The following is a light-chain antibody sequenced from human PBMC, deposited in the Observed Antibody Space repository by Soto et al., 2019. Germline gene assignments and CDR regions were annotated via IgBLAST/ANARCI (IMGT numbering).Light chain of an antibody. CDR2: DVR. V-gene: IGLV2-14*03. CDR1: SSDVGGYNF. Sequence: QSVLTQPASVSGSPGQSITISCTGTSSDVGGYNFVSWYQQHPGKAPKFIIYDVRNRPSGVSNRFSGSRSGNTASLTISALQAEDEAEYYCSSYTRSSTVIFGGGTKLTV. J-gene: IGLJ2*01. CDR3: SSYTRSSTVI.